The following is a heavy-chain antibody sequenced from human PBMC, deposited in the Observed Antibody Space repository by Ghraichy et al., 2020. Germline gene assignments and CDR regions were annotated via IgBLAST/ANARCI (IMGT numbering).Heavy chain of an antibody. J-gene: IGHJ4*02. V-gene: IGHV3-23*01. Sequence: GGSLRLSCAASGFTFSSYAMSWVRQAPGKGLEWVSAISGSGGSTYYADSVKGRFTISRDNSKNTLYLQMNSLRAEDTAVYYCAATPPQGCSSTSCSLDYWGQGTLVTVSS. CDR3: AATPPQGCSSTSCSLDY. CDR2: ISGSGGST. D-gene: IGHD2-2*01. CDR1: GFTFSSYA.